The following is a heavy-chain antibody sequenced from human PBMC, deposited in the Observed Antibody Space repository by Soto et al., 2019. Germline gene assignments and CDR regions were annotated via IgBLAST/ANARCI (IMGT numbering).Heavy chain of an antibody. J-gene: IGHJ6*02. D-gene: IGHD2-2*02. Sequence: QLQLVESGGGVVQPGRSLRLSCAASGFTFSSYGMHWVRQAPGKGLEWVAVIWYDGRNKYYADSVKGRFIISRDNSRSTLHLEEKRLSVEDTAVSYCAREMGYCSSSGGYKRYYGMDVWGAGTTVT. V-gene: IGHV3-33*01. CDR1: GFTFSSYG. CDR3: AREMGYCSSSGGYKRYYGMDV. CDR2: IWYDGRNK.